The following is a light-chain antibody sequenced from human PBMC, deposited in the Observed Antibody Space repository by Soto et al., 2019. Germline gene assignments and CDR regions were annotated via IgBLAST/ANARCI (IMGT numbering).Light chain of an antibody. Sequence: DIQMTQSPSSLSASVGDRVTITCRASQSISSVLNWYQQKPGKAPKLLIYTASSLQSGVPSRFSGSGSGTDFTLTISSLQPEDFATYYCQQSYSMTTFGGGTKVEIK. V-gene: IGKV1-39*01. CDR1: QSISSV. CDR3: QQSYSMTT. CDR2: TAS. J-gene: IGKJ4*01.